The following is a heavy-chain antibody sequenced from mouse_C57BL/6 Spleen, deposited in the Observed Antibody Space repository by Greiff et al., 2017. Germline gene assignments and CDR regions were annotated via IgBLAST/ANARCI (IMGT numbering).Heavy chain of an antibody. CDR3: ARTYYGSSNYAMDY. J-gene: IGHJ4*01. D-gene: IGHD1-1*01. V-gene: IGHV1-69*01. CDR1: GYTFTSYW. Sequence: QVQLQQPGAELVMPGASVKLSCKASGYTFTSYWMHWVKQRPGQGLEWIGEIDPSDSYTNYNQQFKGNSTLTVDKSSSTAYMQLSSLTSEDSAVYYCARTYYGSSNYAMDYWGQGTSVTVSS. CDR2: IDPSDSYT.